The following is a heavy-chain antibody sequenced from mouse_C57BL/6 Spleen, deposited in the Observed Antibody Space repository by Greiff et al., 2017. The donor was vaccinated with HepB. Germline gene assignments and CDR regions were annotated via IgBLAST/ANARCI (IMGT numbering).Heavy chain of an antibody. D-gene: IGHD2-3*01. CDR1: GYTFTSYW. CDR3: ARPSDGLAY. Sequence: QVQLQQPGAELVMPGASVKLSCKASGYTFTSYWMHWVKQRPGQGLEWIGEIDPSDSYTNYNQKFKGKSTLTVDKSSSTAYMQLSSLTSEDSAVYYCARPSDGLAYWGQGTLVTVAA. V-gene: IGHV1-69*01. CDR2: IDPSDSYT. J-gene: IGHJ3*01.